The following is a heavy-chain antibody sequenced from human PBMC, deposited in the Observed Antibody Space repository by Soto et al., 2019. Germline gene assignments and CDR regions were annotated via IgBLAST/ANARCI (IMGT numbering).Heavy chain of an antibody. V-gene: IGHV3-74*01. CDR3: ARGIYDSGSPFDF. J-gene: IGHJ4*02. CDR2: INSDGSST. CDR1: GFTFSSYW. Sequence: PGGSLRLSCAASGFTFSSYWMHWVRQAPGKGLVWVSRINSDGSSTSYADSVKGRFTISRDNAKNTLYLQMNSLRPEDTAVYYCARGIYDSGSPFDFWGQRTLVTVSS. D-gene: IGHD3-10*01.